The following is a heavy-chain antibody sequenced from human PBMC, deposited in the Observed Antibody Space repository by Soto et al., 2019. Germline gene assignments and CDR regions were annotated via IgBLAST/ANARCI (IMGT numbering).Heavy chain of an antibody. CDR1: GGSISSSNW. D-gene: IGHD6-6*01. Sequence: QVQLQESGPGLVKPSGTLSLTCAVSGGSISSSNWWSWVRQPPGKGLEWIGEIYHSGSTNYNPSLKSRVTISVDKSKNQFSLTLSAVTAADTAVYYCARDGDSSSLLSDGMDVWGQGTTVTVSS. J-gene: IGHJ6*02. V-gene: IGHV4-4*02. CDR2: IYHSGST. CDR3: ARDGDSSSLLSDGMDV.